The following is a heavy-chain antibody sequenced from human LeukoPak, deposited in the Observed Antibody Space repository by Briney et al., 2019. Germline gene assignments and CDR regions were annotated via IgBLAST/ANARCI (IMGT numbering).Heavy chain of an antibody. D-gene: IGHD6-6*01. CDR3: ASSRHSSSSDDAFDI. V-gene: IGHV3-53*01. Sequence: GGSLRLSCPASGFFVNSNYMSWVRQAPGKGLEWVSCIYTSGTIYYADSVKGRFTISRDDTKNTLFLDMKSLRAEDTAVYYCASSRHSSSSDDAFDIWGQGTMVTVSS. J-gene: IGHJ3*02. CDR2: IYTSGTI. CDR1: GFFVNSNY.